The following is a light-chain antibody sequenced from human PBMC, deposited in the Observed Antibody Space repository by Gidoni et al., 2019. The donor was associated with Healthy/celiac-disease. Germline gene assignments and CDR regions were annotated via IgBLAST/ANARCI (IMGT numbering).Light chain of an antibody. V-gene: IGKV1-5*03. CDR3: XXYNSXXT. CDR2: KAS. Sequence: IQMTQSPSTLSASVGDRVTITCRASQSISSWLAWYQQKPGKAPKILIYKASSLESGVPSRFSGSGXGTEFTLTISSLQPDDFATYYCXXYNSXXTFGQXTKVEIK. J-gene: IGKJ1*01. CDR1: QSISSW.